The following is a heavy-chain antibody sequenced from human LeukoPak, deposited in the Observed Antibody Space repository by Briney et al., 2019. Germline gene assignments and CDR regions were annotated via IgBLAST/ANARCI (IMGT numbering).Heavy chain of an antibody. J-gene: IGHJ4*02. D-gene: IGHD4-17*01. Sequence: ASVKVSCKTSGYTFTGYYMHWVRQAPGQGLEWMGWINPNSGGTNYAQKFQGRVTMTRDTSISTAYMELSRLRSDDTAVYYCARGSDWATVTTTYHYWGQGTLVTVSS. CDR2: INPNSGGT. V-gene: IGHV1-2*02. CDR3: ARGSDWATVTTTYHY. CDR1: GYTFTGYY.